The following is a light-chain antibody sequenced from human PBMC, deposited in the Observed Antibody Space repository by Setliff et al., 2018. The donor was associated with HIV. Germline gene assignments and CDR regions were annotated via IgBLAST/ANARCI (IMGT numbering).Light chain of an antibody. CDR2: DVS. CDR3: SSFTISTTWV. V-gene: IGLV2-14*03. J-gene: IGLJ3*02. Sequence: QSALTQPPSASGSPGQSVTISCTGTSSDVGGYNSVSWYQQHPGKAPKLMISDVSSRPSGVSNRFSGSKSGSTASLTISGLQPEDEADYYCSSFTISTTWVFGGGTKVTVL. CDR1: SSDVGGYNS.